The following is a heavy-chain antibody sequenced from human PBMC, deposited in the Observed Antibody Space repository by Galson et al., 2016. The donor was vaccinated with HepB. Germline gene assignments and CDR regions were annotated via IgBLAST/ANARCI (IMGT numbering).Heavy chain of an antibody. V-gene: IGHV4-31*03. D-gene: IGHD1-26*01. CDR2: IYYSGDT. CDR3: ARLDRRHVGARRKFYFDD. Sequence: TLSLTCTVSGGPVANGAYYWSWLRQHPGKGLEWIGGIYYSGDTFYNPSLQSRVTLSVDMSANQFSLQLSSVTAADTATYFCARLDRRHVGARRKFYFDDWGQGILVSVSS. CDR1: GGPVANGAYY. J-gene: IGHJ4*02.